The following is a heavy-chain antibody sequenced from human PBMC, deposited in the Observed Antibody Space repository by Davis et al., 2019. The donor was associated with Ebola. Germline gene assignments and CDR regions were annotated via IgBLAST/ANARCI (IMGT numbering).Heavy chain of an antibody. Sequence: PGGSLRLSCAVSGFTFRNYALHWVRQAPGKGLEWVAAISYDGNYIYYADSVRGRFTIAREDSENTLYLQLNSLRAEDTALYYCARSFHSGGIRTGFWDYWGQGTLVTVSS. CDR1: GFTFRNYA. CDR2: ISYDGNYI. J-gene: IGHJ4*02. CDR3: ARSFHSGGIRTGFWDY. D-gene: IGHD2-15*01. V-gene: IGHV3-30-3*01.